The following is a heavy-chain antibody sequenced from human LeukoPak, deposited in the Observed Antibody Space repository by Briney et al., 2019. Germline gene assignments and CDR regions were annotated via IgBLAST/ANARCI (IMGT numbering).Heavy chain of an antibody. D-gene: IGHD2-21*01. CDR1: GGSISSGGYY. Sequence: SQTLSLTCTVSGGSISSGGYYWSWIRQHPWKGLEWIGYIYYSGSTYYNPSLKSRVTISVDTSKNQFSLKLSSVTAADTAVYYCARVPPFAFYGMDVWGQGTTVTVSS. J-gene: IGHJ6*02. V-gene: IGHV4-31*03. CDR2: IYYSGST. CDR3: ARVPPFAFYGMDV.